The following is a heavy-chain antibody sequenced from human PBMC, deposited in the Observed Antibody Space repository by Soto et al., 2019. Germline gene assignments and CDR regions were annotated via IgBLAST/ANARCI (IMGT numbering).Heavy chain of an antibody. D-gene: IGHD3-9*01. J-gene: IGHJ6*02. CDR2: IYPGDSDT. CDR3: ARLTCYDILDVRRYYGMDV. V-gene: IGHV5-51*01. Sequence: GESLKISCKGSGYSFTSYWIGWVRQMPGKGLEWMGIIYPGDSDTRYSPSFQGQVTISADKSISTAYLQWSSLKASDTAMYYCARLTCYDILDVRRYYGMDVWGQGTTVTVS. CDR1: GYSFTSYW.